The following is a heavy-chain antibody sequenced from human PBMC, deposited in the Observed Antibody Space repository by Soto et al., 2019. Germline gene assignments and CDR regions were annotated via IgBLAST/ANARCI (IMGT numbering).Heavy chain of an antibody. CDR3: VPKGGGDRILDS. Sequence: QITLKESGPALVKPTQTLTLTCTFSGFSLSTSGVGVGWIRQPPGEALEWLALIYWDDYKHFSPSLESRLTITKDTSKNHVVPTMTNMDPVDTANYYCVPKGGGDRILDSWGQGTLVTVSS. CDR2: IYWDDYK. D-gene: IGHD3-16*01. V-gene: IGHV2-5*02. CDR1: GFSLSTSGVG. J-gene: IGHJ4*02.